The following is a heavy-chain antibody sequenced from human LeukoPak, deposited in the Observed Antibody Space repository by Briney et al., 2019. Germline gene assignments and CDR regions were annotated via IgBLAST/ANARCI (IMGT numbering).Heavy chain of an antibody. CDR2: IKLDGGER. Sequence: GGSLRLSCAASGFTFSSYWMTWVRQTPGKRLEWLANIKLDGGERNYADSVKGRFTISRDNSKNTLYLQMNSLRAEDTAVYYCAKTAPVTMVRGVIAGESDYWGQGTLVTVSS. CDR3: AKTAPVTMVRGVIAGESDY. V-gene: IGHV3-7*01. CDR1: GFTFSSYW. D-gene: IGHD3-10*01. J-gene: IGHJ4*02.